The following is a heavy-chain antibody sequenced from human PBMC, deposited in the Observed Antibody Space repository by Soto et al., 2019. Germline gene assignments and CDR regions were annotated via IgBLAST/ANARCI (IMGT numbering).Heavy chain of an antibody. D-gene: IGHD2-8*01. CDR1: GFSLTTSPVG. V-gene: IGHV2-5*02. CDR2: IYWDDDK. Sequence: SGPTLVNPTQTLTLTCTFSGFSLTTSPVGVGWIRQPPGKALEWLTLIYWDDDKRYSPSLKNRLTITKDSSKNQVVLTITNMDPVDTGTYYCSQVNGRRGGFDYWGQGTLVTVSS. CDR3: SQVNGRRGGFDY. J-gene: IGHJ4*02.